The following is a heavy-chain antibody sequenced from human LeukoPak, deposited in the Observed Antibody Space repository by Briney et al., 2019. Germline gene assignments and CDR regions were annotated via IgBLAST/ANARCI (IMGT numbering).Heavy chain of an antibody. V-gene: IGHV1-8*02. D-gene: IGHD1-26*01. CDR2: MNPNSGNT. CDR3: ARSAISGSYPLGY. J-gene: IGHJ4*02. CDR1: GYTFTGYY. Sequence: ASVKVSCKASGYTFTGYYMHWVRQAPGQGLEWMGWMNPNSGNTGYAQKFQGRVTMTRNTSISTAYMELSSLRFEDTAVYYCARSAISGSYPLGYWGQGTLVTVPS.